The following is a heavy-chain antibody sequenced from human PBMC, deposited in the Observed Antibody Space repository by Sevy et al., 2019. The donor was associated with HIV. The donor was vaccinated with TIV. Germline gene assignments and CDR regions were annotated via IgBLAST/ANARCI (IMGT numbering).Heavy chain of an antibody. D-gene: IGHD3-22*01. J-gene: IGHJ4*02. CDR1: GYTLTGFS. Sequence: ASVKVSCKVTGYTLTGFSMHWVRQTPGKGLEWMGTFDPEDGETIYAQKFQGRVIMTEEPSADTAHMDLSSLTAEDTAVCYCATTKDYYDSSGYPFDYWGQGTLVTVSS. CDR3: ATTKDYYDSSGYPFDY. V-gene: IGHV1-24*01. CDR2: FDPEDGET.